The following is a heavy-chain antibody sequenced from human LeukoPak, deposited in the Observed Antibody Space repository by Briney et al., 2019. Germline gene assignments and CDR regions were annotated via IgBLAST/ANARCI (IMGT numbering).Heavy chain of an antibody. V-gene: IGHV3-7*01. D-gene: IGHD3-10*01. CDR3: ARGGLGYYYALDV. CDR1: GFTFSSYW. CDR2: IKQDGREK. Sequence: GGSLRLSCAASGFTFSSYWMSWVRQAPGKGREWVANIKQDGREKYYVDSVKGRFTISRDNAKNSLYLQMNSLRAEDTAVFPCARGGLGYYYALDVWGQGTSVTVSS. J-gene: IGHJ6*02.